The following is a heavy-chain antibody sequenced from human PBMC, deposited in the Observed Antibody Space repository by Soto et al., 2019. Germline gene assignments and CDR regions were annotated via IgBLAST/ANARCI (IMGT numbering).Heavy chain of an antibody. CDR1: GGSISGYY. V-gene: IGHV4-59*01. Sequence: SETLSLTCTVSGGSISGYYWSWIRQPPGKGLEWIGYMYNTGSTVYNPSFKSRVTISVDTSKSQFSLRLNSVTAADTAVYYCARDLLGYCATNCTPLAVWG. D-gene: IGHD2-8*01. CDR3: ARDLLGYCATNCTPLAV. J-gene: IGHJ6*02. CDR2: MYNTGST.